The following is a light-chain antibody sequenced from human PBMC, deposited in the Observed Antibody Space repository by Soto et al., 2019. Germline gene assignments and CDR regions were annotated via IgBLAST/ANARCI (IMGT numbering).Light chain of an antibody. CDR3: SSYTTTTAWV. Sequence: QSALTQPASVSGSPGQSITISCTGSSSDVGAYKYVSWFQQHPGKAPKLIIYEVSNRPSGVSDRFSGSKSGNTASLTISGLQAEAEADYHCSSYTTTTAWVFGGGTKLTVL. CDR2: EVS. J-gene: IGLJ3*02. CDR1: SSDVGAYKY. V-gene: IGLV2-14*01.